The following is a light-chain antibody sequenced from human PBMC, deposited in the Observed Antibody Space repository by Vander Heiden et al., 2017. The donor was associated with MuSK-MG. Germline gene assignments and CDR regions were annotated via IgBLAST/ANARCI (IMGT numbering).Light chain of an antibody. V-gene: IGLV7-43*01. CDR3: LHYDSDVLV. CDR1: PGTVPSGYD. Sequence: QTVVTQEPSLTVSPGGTVTLTCASSPGTVPSGYDPSWFQKKPGQERRALIYSTTNARARTPGRFSGYRLGGKAALTLAGVEAEDDDEYDGLHYDSDVLVFGGGTKVTVL. J-gene: IGLJ2*01. CDR2: STT.